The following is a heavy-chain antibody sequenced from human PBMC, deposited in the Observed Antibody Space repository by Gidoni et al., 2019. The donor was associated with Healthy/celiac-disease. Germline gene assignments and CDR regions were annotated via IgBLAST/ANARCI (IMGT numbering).Heavy chain of an antibody. CDR3: ARDGEDYYGSGAWLTLHFDYYYYGMDV. CDR2: ISSSSSYI. Sequence: EVQLVESGGGLVKPGGSLSLSCAASGFTFSSYRMNWVRQAPGKGLEWVSSISSSSSYIYYADSVKGRFTISRDNAKNSLYLQMNSLRAEDTAVYYCARDGEDYYGSGAWLTLHFDYYYYGMDVWGQGTTVTVSS. V-gene: IGHV3-21*01. CDR1: GFTFSSYR. J-gene: IGHJ6*02. D-gene: IGHD3-10*01.